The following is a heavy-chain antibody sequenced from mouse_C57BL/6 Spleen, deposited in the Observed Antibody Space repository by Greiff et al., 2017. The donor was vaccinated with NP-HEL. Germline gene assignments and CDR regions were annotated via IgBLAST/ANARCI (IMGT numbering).Heavy chain of an antibody. CDR1: GFTFSDYG. V-gene: IGHV5-17*01. CDR3: ARRYSSGFDY. CDR2: IRSGSSTI. Sequence: EVKLVESGGGLVKPGGSLKLSCAASGFTFSDYGMHWVRQAPEKGLEWVAYIRSGSSTIYYADTVKGRFTISRDNAKNTLFLQMTSLRSEDTAMYYCARRYSSGFDYWGQGTTLTVSS. D-gene: IGHD3-2*02. J-gene: IGHJ2*01.